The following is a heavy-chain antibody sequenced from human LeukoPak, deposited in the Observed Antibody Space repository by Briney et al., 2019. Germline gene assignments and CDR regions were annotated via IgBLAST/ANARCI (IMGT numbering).Heavy chain of an antibody. J-gene: IGHJ4*02. V-gene: IGHV1-69*13. D-gene: IGHD3-10*01. CDR1: GDTFSSYA. CDR2: IIPMLGTA. Sequence: ASVKVSCKASGDTFSSYAISWMPDAPGQGLEWMGGIIPMLGTAIYAQKVQGRVTITADESTRTGYMEPSSPRSEDTAVYYCARSGNYHGSGSYYRLDYWGQGTLVTVSS. CDR3: ARSGNYHGSGSYYRLDY.